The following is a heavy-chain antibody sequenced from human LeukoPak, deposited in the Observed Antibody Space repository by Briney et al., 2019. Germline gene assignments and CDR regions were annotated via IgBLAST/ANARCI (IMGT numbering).Heavy chain of an antibody. J-gene: IGHJ4*02. V-gene: IGHV3-7*03. Sequence: GGSLRLSCAASGFSFGLHWMNWVRQAPGKGLEWVANIREDGTLAYYADSVTGRFSISRDNTKNSLYLQMNGLRAEDTAVYFCVRDGYNQNRFDFWGQGILVTVSS. CDR2: IREDGTLA. D-gene: IGHD3-22*01. CDR1: GFSFGLHW. CDR3: VRDGYNQNRFDF.